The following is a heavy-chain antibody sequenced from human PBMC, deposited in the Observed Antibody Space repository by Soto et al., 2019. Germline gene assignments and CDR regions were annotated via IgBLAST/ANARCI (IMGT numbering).Heavy chain of an antibody. CDR3: ASSTAYYDFWSCYYDAFDI. J-gene: IGHJ3*02. CDR2: IKQDGSEK. Sequence: GESLKISCAASGFNFSSYWMSWVRQAPGKGLEWGANIKQDGSEKYYVDSVKGRFTISRDNAKNSLYLQMNSLRAEDTAVYYCASSTAYYDFWSCYYDAFDIWGQGTMVTVSS. V-gene: IGHV3-7*01. CDR1: GFNFSSYW. D-gene: IGHD3-3*01.